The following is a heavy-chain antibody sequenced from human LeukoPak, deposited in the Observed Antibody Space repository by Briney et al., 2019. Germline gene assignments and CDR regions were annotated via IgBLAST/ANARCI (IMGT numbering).Heavy chain of an antibody. D-gene: IGHD5-24*01. CDR2: ISYGGSNK. Sequence: GGSLRLSCAASGFTFSSYAMHWVRQAPGKGLEWVAVISYGGSNKKYADSVKGRFTISRANSQKTLYLQMNSLRAEDAAVYYCARGAARMVEMGTMISFEYWGQGTLVTVSS. CDR3: ARGAARMVEMGTMISFEY. J-gene: IGHJ4*02. CDR1: GFTFSSYA. V-gene: IGHV3-30*04.